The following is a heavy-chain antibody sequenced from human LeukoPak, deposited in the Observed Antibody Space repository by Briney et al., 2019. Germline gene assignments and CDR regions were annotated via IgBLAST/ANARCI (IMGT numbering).Heavy chain of an antibody. CDR1: GFTFSSYS. CDR2: ISSSSSYI. V-gene: IGHV3-21*01. CDR3: ASFYGGVAVAGTDY. J-gene: IGHJ4*02. D-gene: IGHD6-19*01. Sequence: KAGGSLRLSCAASGFTFSSYSMNWVRQAPGKGLEWVSSISSSSSYIYYADSVKGRFTISRDNAKNSLYLQMNSLRAEDTAVYYCASFYGGVAVAGTDYWGQGTLVTVSS.